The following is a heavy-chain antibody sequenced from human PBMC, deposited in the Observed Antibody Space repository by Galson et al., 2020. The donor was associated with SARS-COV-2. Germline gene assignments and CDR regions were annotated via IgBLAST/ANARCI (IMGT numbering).Heavy chain of an antibody. V-gene: IGHV3-15*01. CDR3: TRGSNSHDSSDFDN. Sequence: GESLKISCAASGFTFSYAWMNWVRQAPGKGLEWVGRIKRGGTTEYATVVKGRFTISRDDSKNTLFLQMNSLKTEDTGNYYCTRGSNSHDSSDFDNWGQGTLVTVSS. D-gene: IGHD3-22*01. CDR2: IKRGGTT. CDR1: GFTFSYAW. J-gene: IGHJ4*02.